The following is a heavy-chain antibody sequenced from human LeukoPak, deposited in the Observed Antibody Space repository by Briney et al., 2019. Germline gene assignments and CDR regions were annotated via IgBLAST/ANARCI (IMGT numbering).Heavy chain of an antibody. J-gene: IGHJ4*02. D-gene: IGHD2-2*01. CDR1: GFTFSSYA. CDR3: AKIGLGVVVPAAVFDY. CDR2: ISGSGGST. V-gene: IGHV3-23*01. Sequence: GGSLRLSCAASGFTFSSYAMSWVRQAPGKGLEWVSAISGSGGSTYYADSVKGRFTISRDNSKNTLYLQMNSLRAEDTAAYYCAKIGLGVVVPAAVFDYWGQGTLVTVSS.